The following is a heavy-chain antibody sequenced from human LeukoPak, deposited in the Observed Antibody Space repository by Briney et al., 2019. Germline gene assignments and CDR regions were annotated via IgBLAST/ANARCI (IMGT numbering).Heavy chain of an antibody. J-gene: IGHJ6*04. Sequence: PGRSLRLSCAASGFTFSSYAMHWVRQAPGKGLEWVAVISYDGSNKYYADFVKGRFTISRDNSKNTLYLQMNSLRAEDTAVYYCARGRRVLAVAGTEGVYYYYGMDVWGKGTTVTVSS. CDR1: GFTFSSYA. D-gene: IGHD6-19*01. CDR3: ARGRRVLAVAGTEGVYYYYGMDV. CDR2: ISYDGSNK. V-gene: IGHV3-30*04.